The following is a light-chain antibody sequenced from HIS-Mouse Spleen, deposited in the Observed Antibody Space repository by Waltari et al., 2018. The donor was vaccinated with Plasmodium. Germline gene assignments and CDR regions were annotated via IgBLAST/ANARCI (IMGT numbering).Light chain of an antibody. Sequence: EIVMPQSPATLSVSPGERATPSCRARQRVSSNFAWYQQKPRQAPRLLIYGASSRATGNPARFSGSVAGTEFTLTISSLQSEDFAVYYCQQYKNWSCTFGPGTKVNIK. CDR1: QRVSSN. J-gene: IGKJ3*01. CDR3: QQYKNWSCT. CDR2: GAS. V-gene: IGKV3-15*01.